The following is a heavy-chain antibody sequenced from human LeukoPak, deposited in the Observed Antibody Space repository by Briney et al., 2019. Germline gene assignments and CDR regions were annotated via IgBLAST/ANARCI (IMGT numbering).Heavy chain of an antibody. V-gene: IGHV1-2*02. CDR1: GYTFTSYY. CDR2: INPNRGGT. Sequence: ASVKVSCKASGYTFTSYYMHWVRQAPGQGLEWRGWINPNRGGTNYAQKCQGRVTMSSDTSSSTAYVELSRRRSDATAVYYCARAPGTAAYWGQGTLVTVSS. J-gene: IGHJ4*02. CDR3: ARAPGTAAY. D-gene: IGHD6-13*01.